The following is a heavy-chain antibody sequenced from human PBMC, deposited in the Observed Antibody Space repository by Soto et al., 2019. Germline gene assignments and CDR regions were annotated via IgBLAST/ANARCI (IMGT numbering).Heavy chain of an antibody. D-gene: IGHD3-10*01. CDR1: GYTFTSYA. V-gene: IGHV1-3*01. CDR2: INAGNGNT. CDR3: ASPLWFGESYYGMDV. Sequence: ASVKVSCKASGYTFTSYAMHWVRQAPGQRLEWMGWINAGNGNTKYSQKFQGRVTITRDTSASTAYMELSSLRSEDTAMYYCASPLWFGESYYGMDVWGQGTTVTVSS. J-gene: IGHJ6*02.